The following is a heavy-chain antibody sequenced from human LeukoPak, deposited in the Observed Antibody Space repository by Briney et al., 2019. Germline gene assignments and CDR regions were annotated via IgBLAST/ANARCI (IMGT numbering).Heavy chain of an antibody. CDR2: IYYSGTT. CDR3: ARQSQRYGSGPNWFDP. J-gene: IGHJ5*02. Sequence: SETLSLTCTVSGGSISSYYWSWIRQPPGKGLEWIGYIYYSGTTDYNPSLKSRVTISVDTSKNQFSLKLSSVTAADTAVYYCARQSQRYGSGPNWFDPWGQGTLVTVSS. CDR1: GGSISSYY. D-gene: IGHD3-10*01. V-gene: IGHV4-59*08.